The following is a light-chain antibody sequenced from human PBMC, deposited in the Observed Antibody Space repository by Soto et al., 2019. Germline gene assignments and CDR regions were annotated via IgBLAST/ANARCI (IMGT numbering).Light chain of an antibody. V-gene: IGKV3D-20*01. CDR2: DAS. CDR3: EQYGSSPPWT. J-gene: IGKJ1*01. Sequence: EIVLTQSPATLSLSPGERATLSCGASQSVSSSYLAWYQQKPGLAPRLLIYDASSRATGIPDRFSGSGSVTGFTPTISGLEPEDVALSYCEQYGSSPPWTFGQGTKVEIK. CDR1: QSVSSSY.